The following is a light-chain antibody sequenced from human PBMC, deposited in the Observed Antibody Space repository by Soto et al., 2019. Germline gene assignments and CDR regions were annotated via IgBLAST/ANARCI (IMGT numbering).Light chain of an antibody. Sequence: DIQMTQSPSTLSASVGDRVTVTCRASESISSWLAWYQQKPGKAPKLLIYDASSLQSGVPSRFTGSGSGTEFTLTVSSLQPDDFATYYCQEYNTYSLTFGGGTKLEI. CDR2: DAS. CDR3: QEYNTYSLT. V-gene: IGKV1-5*01. J-gene: IGKJ4*01. CDR1: ESISSW.